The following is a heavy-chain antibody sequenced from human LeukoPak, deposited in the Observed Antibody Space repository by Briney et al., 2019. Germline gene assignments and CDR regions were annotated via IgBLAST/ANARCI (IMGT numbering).Heavy chain of an antibody. CDR3: TRDRQIESFYS. CDR1: GDSISRRRDD. Sequence: SEILSLTCWVSGDSISRRRDDWGWSRQAPGEGLEGIGTIYYGGSTHYKPSLKSRVTISMDTSKNQFSLNLSSVTAPDPAVYYCTRDRQIESFYSWGQGTLVTVSS. CDR2: IYYGGST. V-gene: IGHV4-39*07. D-gene: IGHD3-22*01. J-gene: IGHJ5*01.